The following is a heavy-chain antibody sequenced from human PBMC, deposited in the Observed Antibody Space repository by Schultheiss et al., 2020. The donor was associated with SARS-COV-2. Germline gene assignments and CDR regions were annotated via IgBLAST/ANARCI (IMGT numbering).Heavy chain of an antibody. CDR3: ARVRGKDGMDV. Sequence: SETLSLTCNVSGGSISSGGYYWSWIRQHPGKGLEWIGYIYYSGSTYYNPSLKSRVTISVDTSKNQFSLKLSSVTAADTAVYYCARVRGKDGMDVWGQGTTVTVSS. V-gene: IGHV4-31*03. J-gene: IGHJ6*02. D-gene: IGHD4-23*01. CDR2: IYYSGST. CDR1: GGSISSGGYY.